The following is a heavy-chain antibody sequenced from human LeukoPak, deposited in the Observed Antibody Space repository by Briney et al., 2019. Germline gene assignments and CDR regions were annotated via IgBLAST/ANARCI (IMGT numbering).Heavy chain of an antibody. Sequence: PGGSLRLSCAASGFTFSSYWMGWVRQAPGKGLEWLSNISGGGDRKFYADSVKGRFTISRDNAKNSLYLQINSLRAEDTAIYYGARRAYSDYFLDSWGQGTRVTVSS. CDR1: GFTFSSYW. J-gene: IGHJ4*02. D-gene: IGHD4-11*01. CDR2: ISGGGDRK. V-gene: IGHV3-48*04. CDR3: ARRAYSDYFLDS.